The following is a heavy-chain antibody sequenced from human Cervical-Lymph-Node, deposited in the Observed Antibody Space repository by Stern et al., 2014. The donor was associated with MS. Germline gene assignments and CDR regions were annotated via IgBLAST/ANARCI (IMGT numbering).Heavy chain of an antibody. V-gene: IGHV5-51*01. CDR1: GYSFTSYW. D-gene: IGHD3-16*02. Sequence: DVQLVESGAEVKKPGESLKISCKGSGYSFTSYWIGWVRQMPGKGLEWMWVIYPGDSDTRYCPSFQGQVTISADKSISTAYLQWSSLKASDTAMYYCTMITLGGVIADRYFDYWGQGTLVTVSS. CDR2: IYPGDSDT. CDR3: TMITLGGVIADRYFDY. J-gene: IGHJ4*02.